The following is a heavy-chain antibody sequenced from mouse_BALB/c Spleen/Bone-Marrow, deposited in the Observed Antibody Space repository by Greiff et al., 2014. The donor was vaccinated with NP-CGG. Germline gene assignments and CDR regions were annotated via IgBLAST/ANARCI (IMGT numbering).Heavy chain of an antibody. CDR1: GSTFTNYT. J-gene: IGHJ4*01. V-gene: IGHV1-4*01. Sequence: QVQLKESGAELARPGASVQMSCKASGSTFTNYTMHWIKQRPGQGLEWIGYINPSSGYTNYNQEFKVKATLTADKSSSTAYMQLSSLTSEASAVYYCARGHYGSSYSAVDYWGQGTSVTVSS. CDR3: ARGHYGSSYSAVDY. CDR2: INPSSGYT. D-gene: IGHD1-1*01.